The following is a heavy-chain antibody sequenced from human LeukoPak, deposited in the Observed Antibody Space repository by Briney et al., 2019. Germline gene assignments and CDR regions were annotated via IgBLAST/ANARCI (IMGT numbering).Heavy chain of an antibody. CDR1: GFTFSTYA. CDR2: IAGSDAGT. CDR3: ARDHGYSSSWIDY. J-gene: IGHJ4*02. D-gene: IGHD6-13*01. Sequence: PGGSLRLSCAASGFTFSTYAMSWVRQTPGKGLEWVSSIAGSDAGTYFADSVKGRFAISRDNSKNSLYLQMNSLRAEDTAVYYCARDHGYSSSWIDYWGQGTLVTVSS. V-gene: IGHV3-23*01.